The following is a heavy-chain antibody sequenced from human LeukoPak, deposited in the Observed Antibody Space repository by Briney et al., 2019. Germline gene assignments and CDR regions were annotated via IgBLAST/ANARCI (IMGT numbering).Heavy chain of an antibody. Sequence: GGSLRLSCVVSGFTVSSNYMSWVRQAPGKGLEWVSVIYSGGNTYYADSVKGRFTISRDNSKNTLWLQMNSLRPEDTAVYFCAKGLNVASPFDYWGQGTLVTVSS. J-gene: IGHJ4*02. CDR3: AKGLNVASPFDY. CDR1: GFTVSSNY. CDR2: IYSGGNT. D-gene: IGHD2-21*01. V-gene: IGHV3-53*05.